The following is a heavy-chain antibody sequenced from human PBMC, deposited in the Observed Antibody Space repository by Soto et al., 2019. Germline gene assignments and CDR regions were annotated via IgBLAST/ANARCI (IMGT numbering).Heavy chain of an antibody. CDR1: GFTFSSYA. D-gene: IGHD2-15*01. Sequence: GGSLRLSCAASGFTFSSYAMSWVRQAPGKGLEWVSAISGSGGSTYYADSVKGRFTISRDNSKNTLYLQMNSLRAEDTAVYYCAKDLHCSGGSCYSGFDYWGQGTLVTVSS. V-gene: IGHV3-23*01. J-gene: IGHJ4*02. CDR2: ISGSGGST. CDR3: AKDLHCSGGSCYSGFDY.